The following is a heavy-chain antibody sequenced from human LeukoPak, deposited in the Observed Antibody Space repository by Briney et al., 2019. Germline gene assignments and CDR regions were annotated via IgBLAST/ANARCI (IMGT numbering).Heavy chain of an antibody. Sequence: GGSPRLSCAASGFTFSSYAMSWVRQAPGKGLEWVSAISGSGGSTYYADSVKCRFTISRDNSKNTLYLQMNSLRAEDTAVYYCAKPPGILTGLSYYFDYWGQGTLVTVSS. CDR2: ISGSGGST. J-gene: IGHJ4*02. V-gene: IGHV3-23*01. CDR1: GFTFSSYA. D-gene: IGHD3-9*01. CDR3: AKPPGILTGLSYYFDY.